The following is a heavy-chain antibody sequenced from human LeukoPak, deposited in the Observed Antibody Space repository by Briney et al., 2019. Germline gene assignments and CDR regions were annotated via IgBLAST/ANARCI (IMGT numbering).Heavy chain of an antibody. D-gene: IGHD5-12*01. CDR1: GFTFSSYA. CDR2: ISYDGSNK. V-gene: IGHV3-30*04. CDR3: ARDRGSGYGPPDLDY. Sequence: GGSLRLSCAASGFTFSSYAMHWVRQAPGKGLEWVAVISYDGSNKYYADSVKGRFTISRDNSKNTLYLQMNNLRAEDTAVYYCARDRGSGYGPPDLDYWGQGTLVTVSS. J-gene: IGHJ4*02.